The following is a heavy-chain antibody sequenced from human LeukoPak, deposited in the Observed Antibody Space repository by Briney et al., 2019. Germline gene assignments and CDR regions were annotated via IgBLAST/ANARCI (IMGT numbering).Heavy chain of an antibody. Sequence: ASVKVSCKTSGYTFASYHIHWVRQAPGQGLEWMGIINPIGGSTNYAQKFQGRLTMTRDTSTSTVYMELSSLRSEDTAMYYCARDFSSGGYYLIDSWGQGTLVTVSS. D-gene: IGHD3-22*01. CDR3: ARDFSSGGYYLIDS. J-gene: IGHJ4*02. V-gene: IGHV1-46*01. CDR1: GYTFASYH. CDR2: INPIGGST.